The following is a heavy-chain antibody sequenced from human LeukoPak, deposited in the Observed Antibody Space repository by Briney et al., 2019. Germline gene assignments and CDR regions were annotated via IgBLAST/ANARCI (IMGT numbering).Heavy chain of an antibody. J-gene: IGHJ4*02. Sequence: PGGSLRLSCTASGFTFGDYAMTWVRQAPGKGLEWVGFIRSTVYGGTPEYAASVKGRFTISKDDSKGIAYLQMNSLKTEDTAVYYCTRDQTPYYWGRGTLVTVSS. V-gene: IGHV3-49*04. CDR3: TRDQTPYY. CDR2: IRSTVYGGTP. CDR1: GFTFGDYA.